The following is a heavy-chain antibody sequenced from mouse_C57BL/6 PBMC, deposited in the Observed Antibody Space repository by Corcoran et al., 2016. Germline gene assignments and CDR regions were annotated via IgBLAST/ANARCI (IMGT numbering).Heavy chain of an antibody. CDR3: ARMSGTTVGAPNWCVDV. V-gene: IGHV1-81*01. CDR1: GYTFTSYG. CDR2: IYPRSGNT. D-gene: IGHD1-1*01. J-gene: IGHJ1*03. Sequence: QVQLQQSGAELARPGASVKLSCKASGYTFTSYGISWVKQRTGQGLEWIGEIYPRSGNTYYNEKFKGKATLTADKSSSTAYMELRSLTAEDSAVYFCARMSGTTVGAPNWCVDVWGTGTTVTASS.